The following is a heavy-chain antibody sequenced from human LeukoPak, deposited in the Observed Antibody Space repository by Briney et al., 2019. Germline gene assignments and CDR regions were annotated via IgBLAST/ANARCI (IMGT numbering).Heavy chain of an antibody. CDR3: ARDGGYCSSTSCPNYYYYGMDA. V-gene: IGHV4-59*01. D-gene: IGHD2-2*01. J-gene: IGHJ6*04. CDR2: IYYSGST. Sequence: SETLSLTCTVSGGSISSYYWSWIRQPPGKGLEWIGYIYYSGSTNYNPSLKSRVTISVDTSKNQFSLKLSSVTAADTAVYYCARDGGYCSSTSCPNYYYYGMDAWAKGPRSPSPQ. CDR1: GGSISSYY.